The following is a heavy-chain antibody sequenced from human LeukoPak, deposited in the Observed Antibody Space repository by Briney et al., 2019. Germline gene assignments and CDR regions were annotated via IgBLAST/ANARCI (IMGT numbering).Heavy chain of an antibody. Sequence: PSQTLSLTCTVSGGSISSGGYYWSWIRQHPGKGLEWIGYIYYSGSTNYNPSLKSRVTISVDTSKNQFSLKLSSVTAADTAVYYCARVKTQSLGTALGYFDYWGQGTLVTVSS. CDR1: GGSISSGGYY. D-gene: IGHD6-13*01. J-gene: IGHJ4*02. CDR3: ARVKTQSLGTALGYFDY. CDR2: IYYSGST. V-gene: IGHV4-61*08.